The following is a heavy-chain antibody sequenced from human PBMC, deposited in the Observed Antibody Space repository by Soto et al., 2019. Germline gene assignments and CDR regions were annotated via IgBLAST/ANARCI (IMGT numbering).Heavy chain of an antibody. CDR1: GGTFSSHT. V-gene: IGHV1-69*13. Sequence: GASVTVSCKASGGTFSSHTIAWVRQAPGQGLEWMGGIIPTFGTATNAPKFQGRVAISADASSNTAYMELSSLTPEDTAVYYCASERSAQYFDYWGQGTMVTVSS. D-gene: IGHD1-26*01. J-gene: IGHJ4*02. CDR2: IIPTFGTA. CDR3: ASERSAQYFDY.